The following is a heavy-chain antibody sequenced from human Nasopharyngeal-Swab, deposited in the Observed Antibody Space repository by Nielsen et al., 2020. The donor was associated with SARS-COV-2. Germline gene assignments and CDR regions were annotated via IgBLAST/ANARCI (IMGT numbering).Heavy chain of an antibody. CDR1: GFTFSSYA. Sequence: GGSLRLSCAASGFTFSSYAMSWVRQAPGKGLEWVSAISGSGGSTYYADSVKGRFTISRDNSKNTLYLQMNSLRAEDTAVYYCAKAQPRTGIAAAESFDYWGQGTLVTVSS. D-gene: IGHD6-25*01. CDR3: AKAQPRTGIAAAESFDY. J-gene: IGHJ4*02. V-gene: IGHV3-23*01. CDR2: ISGSGGST.